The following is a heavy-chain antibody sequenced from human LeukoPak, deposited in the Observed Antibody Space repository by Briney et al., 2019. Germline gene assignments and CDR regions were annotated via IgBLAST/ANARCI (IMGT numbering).Heavy chain of an antibody. CDR3: ARDLRDYGDYEQVDY. Sequence: GGSLRLSCAASGFTFSSYTMNWVRQAPGKGLEWVAVISYDGSNKYYADSVKGRFTISRDNSKNTLYLQMNSLRAEDTAVYYCARDLRDYGDYEQVDYWGQGTLVTVSS. D-gene: IGHD4-17*01. CDR1: GFTFSSYT. J-gene: IGHJ4*02. CDR2: ISYDGSNK. V-gene: IGHV3-30-3*01.